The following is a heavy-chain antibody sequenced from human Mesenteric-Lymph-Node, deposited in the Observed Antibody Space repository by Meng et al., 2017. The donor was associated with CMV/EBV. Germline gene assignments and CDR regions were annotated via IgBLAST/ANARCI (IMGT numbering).Heavy chain of an antibody. CDR3: AKSHMSIAVAGLFDY. CDR2: ISGSGVST. V-gene: IGHV3-23*01. CDR1: EFTVSTNY. D-gene: IGHD6-19*01. Sequence: GESLKISCTASEFTVSTNYMNWVRQAPGKGLEWVSGISGSGVSTYYADSVKGRFTISRDNSKNTLYLQMNSLRAGDTALYYCAKSHMSIAVAGLFDYWGQGTLVTVSS. J-gene: IGHJ4*02.